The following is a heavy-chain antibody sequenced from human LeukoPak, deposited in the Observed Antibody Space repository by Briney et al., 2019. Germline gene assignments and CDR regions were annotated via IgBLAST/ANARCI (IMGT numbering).Heavy chain of an antibody. J-gene: IGHJ3*02. V-gene: IGHV4-31*03. Sequence: SETLSLTCTVSGGSISSGGYYWSWIRQHPGKGLEWLGYIYYNGNTYYNPSLKGRVTISLDTSKKQFSLTVRSVTAADTAIYYCARDPQLGIGRPSDDFDIWGQGTRVTVSS. CDR3: ARDPQLGIGRPSDDFDI. CDR2: IYYNGNT. D-gene: IGHD7-27*01. CDR1: GGSISSGGYY.